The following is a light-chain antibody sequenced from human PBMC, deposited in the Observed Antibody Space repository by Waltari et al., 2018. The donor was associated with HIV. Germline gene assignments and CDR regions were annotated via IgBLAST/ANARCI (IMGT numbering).Light chain of an antibody. CDR1: SSNLGSKA. CDR2: YDD. J-gene: IGLJ1*01. Sequence: QSVLTQPPSVSEAPRQRVTISCSGSSSNLGSKAVNWYQQVPGKAPKLLIYYDDLLSSGVSDRFSGSKSGTSASLAIRGLQSEDEADYYCAAWDDSLNGYVFGSGTKVTVL. V-gene: IGLV1-36*01. CDR3: AAWDDSLNGYV.